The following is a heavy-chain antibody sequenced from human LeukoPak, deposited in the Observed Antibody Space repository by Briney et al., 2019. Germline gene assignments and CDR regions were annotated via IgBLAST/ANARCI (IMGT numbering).Heavy chain of an antibody. Sequence: SGTLSLTCAVSGGSISSSNWWSWVRPPPGKGLEWIGEIYHSGSTNYNPSLKSRVTISVDKSKNQFSLNLNSVTAADTAVYYCAREEVDYGEAPNWFDPWGQGTLVTVSS. CDR2: IYHSGST. D-gene: IGHD4-17*01. V-gene: IGHV4-4*02. CDR3: AREEVDYGEAPNWFDP. J-gene: IGHJ5*02. CDR1: GGSISSSNW.